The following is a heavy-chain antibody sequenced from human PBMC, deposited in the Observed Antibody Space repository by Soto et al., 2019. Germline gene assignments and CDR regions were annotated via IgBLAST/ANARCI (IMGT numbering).Heavy chain of an antibody. CDR2: IYHSGST. V-gene: IGHV4-30-2*01. CDR3: ARVQGDDHTGYSMDV. J-gene: IGHJ6*02. D-gene: IGHD1-1*01. Sequence: QLQLQESGSGLVKPSETLSLTCAVSGGSISSGGYSWTWIRQPPGKGLELIGYIYHSGSTYCNPSLKSRVTISVDRSKNQFSLKLSSVTAADTAVYYCARVQGDDHTGYSMDVWGQGTTVTVSS. CDR1: GGSISSGGYS.